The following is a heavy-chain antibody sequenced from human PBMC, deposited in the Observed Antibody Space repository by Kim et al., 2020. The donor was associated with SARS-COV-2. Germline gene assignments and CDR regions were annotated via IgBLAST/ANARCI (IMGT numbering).Heavy chain of an antibody. J-gene: IGHJ6*02. V-gene: IGHV3-33*01. Sequence: GGSLRLSCAASGFTFSSYGMHWVRQAPGKGLEWVAVIWYDGSNKYYADSVKGRFTISRDNSKNTLYLQMNSLRAEDTAVYYCARDVGWLQLRMYYYYGMDVWGQGTTVTVSS. CDR1: GFTFSSYG. CDR3: ARDVGWLQLRMYYYYGMDV. CDR2: IWYDGSNK. D-gene: IGHD5-12*01.